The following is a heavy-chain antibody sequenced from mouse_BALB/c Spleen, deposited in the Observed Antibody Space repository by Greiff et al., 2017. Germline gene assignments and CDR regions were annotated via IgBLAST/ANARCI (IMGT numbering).Heavy chain of an antibody. CDR2: ISSGSSTI. CDR3: AVRRYFDY. Sequence: DVKLVESGGGLVQPGGSRKLSCAASGFTFSSFGMHWVRQAPEKGLEWVAYISSGSSTIYYADTVKGRFTISRDNPKNTLFLQMTSLRSEDTAMYYCAVRRYFDYWGQGTTLTVSS. J-gene: IGHJ2*01. CDR1: GFTFSSFG. D-gene: IGHD2-14*01. V-gene: IGHV5-17*02.